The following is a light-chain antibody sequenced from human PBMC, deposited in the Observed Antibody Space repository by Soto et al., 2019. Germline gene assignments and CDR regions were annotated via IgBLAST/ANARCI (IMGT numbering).Light chain of an antibody. CDR1: QTISSW. CDR2: EAS. V-gene: IGKV1-5*03. J-gene: IGKJ5*01. CDR3: QKLHGYPIT. Sequence: EIQMPKSPFTVSASVVDRVNITFRASQTISSWLAWYQQKPGKAPKLLIYEASSLQSGVPSRFSGSGSGSEFTLSISSLQPDDFATYYCQKLHGYPITCGKGPRRAIK.